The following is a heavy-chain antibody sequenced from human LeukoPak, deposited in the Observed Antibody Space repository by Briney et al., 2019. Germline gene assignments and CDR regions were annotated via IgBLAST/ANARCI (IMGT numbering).Heavy chain of an antibody. V-gene: IGHV3-11*01. CDR2: ISSSGSTI. CDR3: AKDRSTIAAAGVDY. D-gene: IGHD6-13*01. CDR1: GFTFSDYY. J-gene: IGHJ4*02. Sequence: GGSLRLSCAASGFTFSDYYMSWIRQAPGKGLEWVSYISSSGSTIYYADSVKGRFTISRDNAKNSLYLQMNSLRAEDKALYYCAKDRSTIAAAGVDYWGQGTLVTVSS.